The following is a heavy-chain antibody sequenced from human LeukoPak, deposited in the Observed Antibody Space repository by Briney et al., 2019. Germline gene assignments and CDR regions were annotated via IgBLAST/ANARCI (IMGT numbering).Heavy chain of an antibody. J-gene: IGHJ4*02. CDR3: AIDLFSGTYHEDF. D-gene: IGHD1-26*01. CDR2: INHSGST. CDR1: GGSFSGYY. Sequence: SETLSLTCAVYGGSFSGYYWSWIRQPPGKGLEWIGEINHSGSTNYNPSLKSRVTISVDTSKNQFSLKLSSVTAADTAVYYCAIDLFSGTYHEDFWGPGTLVIVSS. V-gene: IGHV4-34*01.